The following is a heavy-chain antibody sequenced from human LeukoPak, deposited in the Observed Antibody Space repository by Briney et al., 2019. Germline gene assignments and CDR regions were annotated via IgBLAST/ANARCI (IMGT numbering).Heavy chain of an antibody. CDR1: GFTFDDYA. D-gene: IGHD3-3*01. J-gene: IGHJ4*02. Sequence: PGRSLRLSCAASGFTFDDYAMHWVRQAPGKGLEWVSAISGSGGSTYYADSVKGRFTISRDNSKNTLYLQMNSLRAEDTAVYYCAKEYYDFWSGYPHDYWGQGTLVTVSS. CDR3: AKEYYDFWSGYPHDY. CDR2: ISGSGGST. V-gene: IGHV3-23*01.